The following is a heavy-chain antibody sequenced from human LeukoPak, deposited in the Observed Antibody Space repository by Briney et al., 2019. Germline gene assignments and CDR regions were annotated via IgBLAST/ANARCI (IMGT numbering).Heavy chain of an antibody. CDR2: VKSDGTAT. CDR1: GFTFSSHL. D-gene: IGHD1-14*01. CDR3: VRKFATGD. J-gene: IGHJ4*02. Sequence: PGGSLRLSCAASGFTFSSHLMHWVRQAQGTGLVWVSSVKSDGTATNYADSVKGRFTISRDNAKNTLYLQMNSLRVEDTAGYYCVRKFATGDCGQGTLVTVSS. V-gene: IGHV3-74*01.